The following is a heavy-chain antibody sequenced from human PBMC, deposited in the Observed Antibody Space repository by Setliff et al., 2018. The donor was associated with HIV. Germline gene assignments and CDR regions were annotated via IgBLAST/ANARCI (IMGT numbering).Heavy chain of an antibody. D-gene: IGHD3-3*01. CDR2: IHHSGNT. V-gene: IGHV4-38-2*01. CDR3: ARSQPDTIFGVVTFDC. CDR1: GYSISSGYY. J-gene: IGHJ4*02. Sequence: SETLSLTCPVSGYSISSGYYWGWIRQPPGRGLEWIGAIHHSGNTYYNPSLKSRVTISVDTSKNQLSLRLTSMAAADTAMYYCARSQPDTIFGVVTFDCWGQGKMVTVSS.